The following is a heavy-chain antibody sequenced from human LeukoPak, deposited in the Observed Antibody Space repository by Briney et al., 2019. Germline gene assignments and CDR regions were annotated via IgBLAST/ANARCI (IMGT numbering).Heavy chain of an antibody. CDR2: INGYNGDT. J-gene: IGHJ4*02. V-gene: IGHV1-18*01. Sequence: GASVRVSCKASGYRFTTYGVTWVRQAPGQGLEWLGWINGYNGDTKYVERVQGRVTMTIDTSTSTAYMELRSLRSDDTAVYYCAGWYFDYMWGTHSYDYFDYWGQGTLVTVSS. CDR1: GYRFTTYG. CDR3: AGWYFDYMWGTHSYDYFDY. D-gene: IGHD3-16*02.